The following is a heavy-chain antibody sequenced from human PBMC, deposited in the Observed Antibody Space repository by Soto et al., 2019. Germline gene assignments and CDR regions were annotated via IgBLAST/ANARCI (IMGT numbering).Heavy chain of an antibody. Sequence: SETLSLTCSVSGASIRSYYWHWIRQPPGKGLEWIGYVYTSDYTRYSSSLKSRVTISVDTSRNQFSLRLSSVTAADTAVYYCARGLTMGQLPSHFDHWGQGTLVTVSS. V-gene: IGHV4-59*01. CDR3: ARGLTMGQLPSHFDH. CDR1: GASIRSYY. CDR2: VYTSDYT. D-gene: IGHD3-16*01. J-gene: IGHJ5*02.